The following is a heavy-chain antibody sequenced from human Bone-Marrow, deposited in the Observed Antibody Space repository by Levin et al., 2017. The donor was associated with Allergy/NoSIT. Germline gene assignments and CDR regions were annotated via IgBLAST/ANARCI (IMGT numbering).Heavy chain of an antibody. Sequence: PGGSLRLSCAASGFSFRTYDMIWVRQAPGKGLDWVAGINRDGNTYYADSVEGRFTISGDTSQNTLFLEMNSLRAEDTAVYYCASGFCSSPSCYHDAFDVWGRGTLVTVSS. D-gene: IGHD2-2*03. CDR2: INRDGNT. J-gene: IGHJ3*01. CDR3: ASGFCSSPSCYHDAFDV. V-gene: IGHV3-23*01. CDR1: GFSFRTYD.